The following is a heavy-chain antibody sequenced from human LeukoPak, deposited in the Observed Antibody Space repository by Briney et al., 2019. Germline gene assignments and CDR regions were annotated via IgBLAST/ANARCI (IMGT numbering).Heavy chain of an antibody. J-gene: IGHJ3*02. CDR3: ARGIGYSGYLDAFDI. D-gene: IGHD5-12*01. Sequence: SETLSLTCAVYGGSFSGYYWSWIRQPPGKGLEWIGEINHSGSTNYNPSLKSRVTISVDTSKNQFSLKLSSVTAADTAVYYCARGIGYSGYLDAFDIWGQGTMVTVSS. CDR2: INHSGST. CDR1: GGSFSGYY. V-gene: IGHV4-34*01.